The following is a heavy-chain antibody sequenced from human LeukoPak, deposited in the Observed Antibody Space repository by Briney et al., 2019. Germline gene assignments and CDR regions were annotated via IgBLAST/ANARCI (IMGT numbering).Heavy chain of an antibody. CDR3: AKDTGSYCSGGSCYRVTNAFDI. CDR1: GFSFDTFW. V-gene: IGHV3-23*01. Sequence: GGSLRLSCAASGFSFDTFWMTWVRLSPGKGLEWVSAISGSGGSTYYADSVKGRFTISRDNSKNTLYLQMNSLRAEDTAVYYCAKDTGSYCSGGSCYRVTNAFDIWGQGTMVTVSS. J-gene: IGHJ3*02. CDR2: ISGSGGST. D-gene: IGHD2-15*01.